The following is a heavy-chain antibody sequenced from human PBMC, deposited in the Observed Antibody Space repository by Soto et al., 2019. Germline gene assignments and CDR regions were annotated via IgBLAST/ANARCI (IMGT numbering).Heavy chain of an antibody. CDR3: ARVGYHYGSGSYDMDV. V-gene: IGHV4-31*03. J-gene: IGHJ6*02. CDR1: GGSISSGAYY. CDR2: IYIGGNT. Sequence: QVQLPESGPGLVEPSETLSLTCTVSGGSISSGAYYWSWVRQHPGKGLEWIGYIYIGGNTYYNPSLKSRVMISIDMSKNQFSLNLNSVTAADTAGYYCARVGYHYGSGSYDMDVWGQGTTVTVSS. D-gene: IGHD3-10*01.